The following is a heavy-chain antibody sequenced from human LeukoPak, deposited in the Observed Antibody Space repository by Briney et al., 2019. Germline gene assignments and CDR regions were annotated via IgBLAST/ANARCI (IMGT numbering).Heavy chain of an antibody. V-gene: IGHV4-34*01. CDR3: ARGRGYDFWSGYSGHYFDY. D-gene: IGHD3-3*01. CDR1: GGSFSGYC. J-gene: IGHJ4*02. CDR2: INHSGST. Sequence: PSETLSLTCAVYGGSFSGYCWSWIRQPPGKGLEWIGEINHSGSTNYNPSLKSRVTISVDTSKNQFSLKLSSVTAADTAVYYCARGRGYDFWSGYSGHYFDYWGQGTLVTVSS.